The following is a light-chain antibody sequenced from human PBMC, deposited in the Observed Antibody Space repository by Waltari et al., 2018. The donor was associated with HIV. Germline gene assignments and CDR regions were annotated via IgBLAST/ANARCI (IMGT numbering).Light chain of an antibody. J-gene: IGKJ1*01. CDR3: QQSRT. Sequence: DIQMTQSPSTLSASVGDRVTITCRASQSISSWLAWYQQKPGGAPKLLIYKASSLESGVPSRFSGSGSGTEFTLTISSLQPDDFATYYCQQSRTFGQGTKVDIK. CDR2: KAS. V-gene: IGKV1-5*03. CDR1: QSISSW.